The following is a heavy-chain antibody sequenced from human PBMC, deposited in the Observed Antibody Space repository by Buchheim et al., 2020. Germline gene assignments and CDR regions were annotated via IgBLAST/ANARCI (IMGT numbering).Heavy chain of an antibody. CDR3: ARWEYYYDSSGYRKTEYFQH. CDR2: IYYSGST. Sequence: HLQESGSGLVNPSQTLSLTCAVSGDSIHSGGYSWSWIRQPPGKGLEWIGYIYYSGSTNYNPSLKSRVTISVDTSKNQFSLKLSSVTAADTAVYYCARWEYYYDSSGYRKTEYFQHWGQGTL. V-gene: IGHV4-61*08. D-gene: IGHD3-22*01. J-gene: IGHJ1*01. CDR1: GDSIHSGGYS.